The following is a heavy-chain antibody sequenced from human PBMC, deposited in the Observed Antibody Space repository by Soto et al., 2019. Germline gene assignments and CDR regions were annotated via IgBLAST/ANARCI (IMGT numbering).Heavy chain of an antibody. CDR2: IYYSGST. J-gene: IGHJ4*02. D-gene: IGHD5-12*01. Sequence: SETLSLTCTFSCGSIISSSYYWGWIRQAPGKGLEWIGSIYYSGSTYYNPALRSRATISVDTSRSQFSLKLSSVTAADTAMYYCARHVLGYSGYETTNFDYWGQGTLVTVS. CDR3: ARHVLGYSGYETTNFDY. CDR1: CGSIISSSYY. V-gene: IGHV4-39*01.